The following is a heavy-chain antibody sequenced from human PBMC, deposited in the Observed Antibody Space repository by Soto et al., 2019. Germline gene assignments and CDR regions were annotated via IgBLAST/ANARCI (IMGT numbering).Heavy chain of an antibody. CDR1: GYTFTSYG. CDR2: ISAYNGNT. CDR3: ARESPDCSSTSCSDIPFDY. V-gene: IGHV1-18*01. Sequence: ASVKVSCKASGYTFTSYGISWVRQAPGQGLEWMGWISAYNGNTNYAQKLQGRVTMTTDTSTSTAYMELRSLRSDDTAVYYCARESPDCSSTSCSDIPFDYWGQGTLVTVSS. J-gene: IGHJ4*02. D-gene: IGHD2-2*01.